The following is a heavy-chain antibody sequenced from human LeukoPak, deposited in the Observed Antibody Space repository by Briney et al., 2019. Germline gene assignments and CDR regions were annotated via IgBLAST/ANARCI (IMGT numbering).Heavy chain of an antibody. V-gene: IGHV3-23*01. CDR3: AKGSPQLYYDSSGYYFLDY. J-gene: IGHJ4*02. CDR1: GFTLSTYA. CDR2: LSGSGDGT. D-gene: IGHD3-22*01. Sequence: GGSLRLSCAASGFTLSTYAMSWVRQAPGKGLEWVSALSGSGDGTYHAESVKGRFTMSRDNSKNMLYLQMNSLRAEDTAVYYCAKGSPQLYYDSSGYYFLDYWGQGTLVTVSS.